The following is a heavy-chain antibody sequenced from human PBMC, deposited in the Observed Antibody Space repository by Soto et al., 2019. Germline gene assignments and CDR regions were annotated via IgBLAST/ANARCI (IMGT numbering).Heavy chain of an antibody. D-gene: IGHD3-10*01. J-gene: IGHJ5*02. Sequence: SVKVSCKASGGTFSTYTISWVRQAPGQGLEWMGRIIPILNSLNYAQKFQGRVTITADKSASTAYMELSSLRSEDTAVYYCGRGSGLNWFDPWGQGTLVTVSS. CDR2: IIPILNSL. V-gene: IGHV1-69*08. CDR1: GGTFSTYT. CDR3: GRGSGLNWFDP.